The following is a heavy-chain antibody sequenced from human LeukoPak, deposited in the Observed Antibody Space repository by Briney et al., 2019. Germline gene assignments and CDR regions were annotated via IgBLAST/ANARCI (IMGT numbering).Heavy chain of an antibody. Sequence: GGSLRLSCSASGFTVSSNYMSWVRQAPGKGLEWVSVIYSGGSTYYADSVKGRFTISRDNSKNTLYLQMNSLRAEDTAVYYCARGISRVYLDYWGQGTLVTVSS. V-gene: IGHV3-66*01. CDR3: ARGISRVYLDY. J-gene: IGHJ4*02. CDR1: GFTVSSNY. CDR2: IYSGGST. D-gene: IGHD5/OR15-5a*01.